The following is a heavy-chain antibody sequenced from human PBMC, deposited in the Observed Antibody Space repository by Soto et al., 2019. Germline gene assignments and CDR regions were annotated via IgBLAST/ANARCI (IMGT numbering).Heavy chain of an antibody. D-gene: IGHD6-19*01. V-gene: IGHV4-59*08. CDR3: ARLVYSSGASGIDV. Sequence: SETLSLTCAVSGGSISSYYWSWIRQPPGKGLEWIGYIYYSGSTNYNPSLKSRVTISVDTSKNQFSLKLSSVTAADTAVYYCARLVYSSGASGIDVWGQGNTVTVSS. CDR1: GGSISSYY. CDR2: IYYSGST. J-gene: IGHJ6*02.